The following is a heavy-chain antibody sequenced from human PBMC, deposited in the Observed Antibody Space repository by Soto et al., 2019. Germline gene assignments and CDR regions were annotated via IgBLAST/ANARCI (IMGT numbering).Heavy chain of an antibody. D-gene: IGHD4-17*01. CDR1: GGSFNNYV. V-gene: IGHV1-69*06. J-gene: IGHJ3*02. Sequence: QVQLVQSGAEVRKPGSSVKVSCEASGGSFNNYVISWLRQAPGQWLEWMGGSIPNYEAANYAQKFRGRLTITADKATNTAYMELNSLRPEDTATYYCARYWNAGTLYGAFDIWGQGTTVIVS. CDR2: SIPNYEAA. CDR3: ARYWNAGTLYGAFDI.